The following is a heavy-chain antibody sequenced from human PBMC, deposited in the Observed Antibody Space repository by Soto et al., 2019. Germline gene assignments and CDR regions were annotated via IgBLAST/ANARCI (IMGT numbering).Heavy chain of an antibody. CDR2: INAANGNT. V-gene: IGHV1-3*01. J-gene: IGHJ4*02. CDR3: ARAPYGSGSYYSDTGGSPPLDY. CDR1: GYIFTNYA. D-gene: IGHD3-10*01. Sequence: ASVKVSCKASGYIFTNYAMHWVRQAPGQRLEWMGWINAANGNTKYSQKFQGRVTITTDTSASTAYMELSSLRSEDTAVYYCARAPYGSGSYYSDTGGSPPLDYWGQGTLVTVSS.